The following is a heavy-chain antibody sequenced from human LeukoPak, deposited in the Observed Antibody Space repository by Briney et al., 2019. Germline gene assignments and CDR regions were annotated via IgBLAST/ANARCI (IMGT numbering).Heavy chain of an antibody. CDR1: GFTLSIHN. CDR3: ARDHMVLPFFDY. Sequence: PGGSLRLSCAASGFTLSIHNMNWVRQAPGKGLEWVSSISSSSSYIYFADSVKGRFTIFRDNAKNSLYLQMNSLRAEDTAVYYCARDHMVLPFFDYWGQGTLVTVSS. CDR2: ISSSSSYI. D-gene: IGHD2-8*01. V-gene: IGHV3-21*01. J-gene: IGHJ4*02.